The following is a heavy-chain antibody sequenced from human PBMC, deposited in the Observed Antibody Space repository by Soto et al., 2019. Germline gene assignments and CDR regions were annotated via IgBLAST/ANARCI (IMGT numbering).Heavy chain of an antibody. D-gene: IGHD2-15*01. CDR2: IWYDGSNK. CDR1: GFTFSSYG. V-gene: IGHV3-33*01. CDR3: ARGPAVVSPFDY. J-gene: IGHJ4*02. Sequence: QVQLVESGGGVVQPGRSLRLSCAASGFTFSSYGMHWVRQAPGKGLEWVAVIWYDGSNKYYADSVKGRFTISRDNSKNTLYLQMNSLRAEDTAVYCCARGPAVVSPFDYWGQGTLVTVSS.